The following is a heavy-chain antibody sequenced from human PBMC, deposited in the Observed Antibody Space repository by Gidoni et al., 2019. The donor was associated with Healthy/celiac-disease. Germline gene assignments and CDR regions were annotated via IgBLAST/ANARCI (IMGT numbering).Heavy chain of an antibody. CDR3: ARWVGYGDEYEGDAFDI. D-gene: IGHD4-17*01. Sequence: QVQLVQSGAEVKQPGASVKVSCKASGYTFTSYGISGVRQAPGQGLEWMGWISAYNGNTNYAQKLQGRVTMTTDTSTSTAYMELRSLRSDDTAVYYCARWVGYGDEYEGDAFDIWGQGTMVTVSS. V-gene: IGHV1-18*01. CDR2: ISAYNGNT. CDR1: GYTFTSYG. J-gene: IGHJ3*02.